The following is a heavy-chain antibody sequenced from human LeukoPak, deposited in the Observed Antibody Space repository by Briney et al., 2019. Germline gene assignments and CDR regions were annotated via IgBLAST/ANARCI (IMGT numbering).Heavy chain of an antibody. Sequence: QPGGSLRLSGAASGFTFSSYGMHWVRQAPGKGLEWVAVIWYDGSNKYYADSVKGRFTVSRDNSKNTLYLQMNSLRAEDTAVYYCARAGGLIYYDSRFGYFDYWGQGTLVTVSS. V-gene: IGHV3-33*01. CDR3: ARAGGLIYYDSRFGYFDY. D-gene: IGHD3-22*01. CDR1: GFTFSSYG. J-gene: IGHJ4*02. CDR2: IWYDGSNK.